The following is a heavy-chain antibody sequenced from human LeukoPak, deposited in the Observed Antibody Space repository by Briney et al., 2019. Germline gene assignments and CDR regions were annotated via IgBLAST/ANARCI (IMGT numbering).Heavy chain of an antibody. CDR1: GFTFSSYG. D-gene: IGHD2-15*01. V-gene: IGHV3-33*01. Sequence: GGSLRLSCAASGFTFSSYGMHWVRQAPGKGLEWVAVIWYDGSNIYYADSVKGRFTISRDNSKNTLYLQMDSLRAEDTAVYYCARDRGRGSSHNDYWGQGILVAVSS. CDR2: IWYDGSNI. CDR3: ARDRGRGSSHNDY. J-gene: IGHJ4*02.